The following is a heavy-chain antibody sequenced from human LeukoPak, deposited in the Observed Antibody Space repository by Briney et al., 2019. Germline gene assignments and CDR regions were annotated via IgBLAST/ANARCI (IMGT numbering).Heavy chain of an antibody. CDR2: ISYDGSNK. CDR1: GFTFSNYA. CDR3: ARDRLPPPGVYCFDP. Sequence: GGSLRLSCAASGFTFSNYAIHWVRQSPGKGLEWVAVISYDGSNKYYADSVKGRFTISRDNSKNTLFLQMNSLRPDDTAVYYCARDRLPPPGVYCFDPWGQGTLVTVSS. J-gene: IGHJ5*02. V-gene: IGHV3-30-3*01. D-gene: IGHD5-12*01.